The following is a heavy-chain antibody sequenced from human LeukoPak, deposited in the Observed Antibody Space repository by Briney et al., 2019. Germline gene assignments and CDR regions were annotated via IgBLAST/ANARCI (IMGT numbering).Heavy chain of an antibody. V-gene: IGHV4-4*07. CDR1: GGSISSNY. D-gene: IGHD6-13*01. Sequence: SETLSLTCTVSGGSISSNYWSWIRQPAGKGLEWIGRIYTSGSTNYSPSLKSRVTLSVDTSRNQFSLRLSSVTAADTAVYYCARDGRGYASSWYFDLWGQGALVTVSS. CDR2: IYTSGST. CDR3: ARDGRGYASSWYFDL. J-gene: IGHJ4*02.